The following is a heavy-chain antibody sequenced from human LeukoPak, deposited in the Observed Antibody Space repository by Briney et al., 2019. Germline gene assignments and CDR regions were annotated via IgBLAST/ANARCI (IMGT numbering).Heavy chain of an antibody. D-gene: IGHD3-3*01. V-gene: IGHV4-34*01. CDR2: INHSGST. J-gene: IGHJ4*02. Sequence: PSETLSLTCAVYGGSFSGYYWSWIRQPPGKGLEWIGEINHSGSTNYNPSLKSRVTISVDTSKNQFSLKLSSVTAADTAVYYCARRRYDFWSGSKGYFDYWGQGTLVTVSS. CDR1: GGSFSGYY. CDR3: ARRRYDFWSGSKGYFDY.